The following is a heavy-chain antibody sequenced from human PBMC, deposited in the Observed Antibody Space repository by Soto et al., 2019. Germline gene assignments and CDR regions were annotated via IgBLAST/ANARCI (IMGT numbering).Heavy chain of an antibody. CDR1: GFTFSSYG. CDR2: ISYDGSNK. CDR3: AKDRGGKTLVRGGRDYYYHYGMDV. J-gene: IGHJ6*02. V-gene: IGHV3-30*18. Sequence: QVQLVESGGGVVQPGRSLRLSCAASGFTFSSYGMHWVRQAPGKGLEWVAVISYDGSNKYNADSVKGRFTISRDNSKNTXXLQMDSLRVEDTAVYYCAKDRGGKTLVRGGRDYYYHYGMDVWGQGTTVTVSS. D-gene: IGHD3-10*01.